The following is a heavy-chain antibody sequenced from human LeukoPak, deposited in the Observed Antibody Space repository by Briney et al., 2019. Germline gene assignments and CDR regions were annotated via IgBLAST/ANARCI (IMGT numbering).Heavy chain of an antibody. CDR2: ISYDGFNK. V-gene: IGHV3-30*04. D-gene: IGHD3-22*01. J-gene: IGHJ4*02. CDR1: GFTFSTYT. Sequence: PGRSLRLSCAASGFTFSTYTMHWVRQAPGKGLEWAALISYDGFNKYYAESVKGRFTISRDNSKNTLYLQMNSLRAEDTAVYYCARAITYYYDSSGEHTFDYWGQGNLVTVSS. CDR3: ARAITYYYDSSGEHTFDY.